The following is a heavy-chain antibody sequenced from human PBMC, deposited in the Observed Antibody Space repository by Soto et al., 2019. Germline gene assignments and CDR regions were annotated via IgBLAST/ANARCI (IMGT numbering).Heavy chain of an antibody. CDR3: GRAPGPMYYAMDA. Sequence: GGSLRLSCEVSGFIFSEYEFNWVRQAPGEGLEWVSYIGKNGRDIYDADSVKGRFTISRDDDKSTLYLEMNSLRAEDKAVYYCGRAPGPMYYAMDAWGQGTMVTVSS. V-gene: IGHV3-48*03. D-gene: IGHD2-8*01. CDR2: IGKNGRDI. J-gene: IGHJ6*02. CDR1: GFIFSEYE.